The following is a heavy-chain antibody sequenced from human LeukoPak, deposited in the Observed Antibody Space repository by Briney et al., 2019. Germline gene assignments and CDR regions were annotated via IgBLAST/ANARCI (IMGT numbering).Heavy chain of an antibody. CDR2: IYYSGST. Sequence: SETLSLTCTVSGGSISSSSYYWGWIRQPPGKGLEWIGSIYYSGSTYYNPSLKSRVTISVDTSKNQFSLKLSSVTAAGTAVYYCASLLYSSSWYFDYWGQGTLVTVSS. CDR3: ASLLYSSSWYFDY. J-gene: IGHJ4*02. V-gene: IGHV4-39*07. CDR1: GGSISSSSYY. D-gene: IGHD6-6*01.